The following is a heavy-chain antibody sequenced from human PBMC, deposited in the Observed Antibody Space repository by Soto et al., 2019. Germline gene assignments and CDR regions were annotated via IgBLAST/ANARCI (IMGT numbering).Heavy chain of an antibody. J-gene: IGHJ4*02. Sequence: GASVKVSCKASGYTFTGYYMHWVRQAPGQGLEWMGWINPNSGGTNYAQKFQGWVTMTRDTSISTAYMELSRLRSDDTAVCYCARENRRCSGGSCQSYYFDYWGQGTLVTVSS. D-gene: IGHD2-15*01. V-gene: IGHV1-2*04. CDR2: INPNSGGT. CDR1: GYTFTGYY. CDR3: ARENRRCSGGSCQSYYFDY.